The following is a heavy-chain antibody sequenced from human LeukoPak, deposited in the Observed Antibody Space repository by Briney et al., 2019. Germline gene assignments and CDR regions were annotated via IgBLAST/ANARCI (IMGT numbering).Heavy chain of an antibody. D-gene: IGHD3-10*01. Sequence: PGGSLRLSCAASGFTFSSYAMSWVRQAPGKGLEWDSAISGSGGSTYYADSVKGRFTISRDNSKNTPYLQMNSLRAEDTAVYYCAKDRIARAGSLGYWGQGTLVTVSS. V-gene: IGHV3-23*01. J-gene: IGHJ4*02. CDR3: AKDRIARAGSLGY. CDR2: ISGSGGST. CDR1: GFTFSSYA.